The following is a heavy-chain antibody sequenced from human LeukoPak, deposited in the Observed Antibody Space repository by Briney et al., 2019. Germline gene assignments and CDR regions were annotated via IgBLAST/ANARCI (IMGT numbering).Heavy chain of an antibody. J-gene: IGHJ3*02. CDR1: GGSFSGYY. CDR2: INHSGST. Sequence: SETLSLTCAVYGGSFSGYYWSWIRQPPGKGLEWIGEINHSGSTNYNPSLKSRVTISVDTSKNQFSLKLSSVTAADTAVYYCARDNALDYGSGRDAFDIWGQGTMVTVSS. D-gene: IGHD3-10*01. CDR3: ARDNALDYGSGRDAFDI. V-gene: IGHV4-34*01.